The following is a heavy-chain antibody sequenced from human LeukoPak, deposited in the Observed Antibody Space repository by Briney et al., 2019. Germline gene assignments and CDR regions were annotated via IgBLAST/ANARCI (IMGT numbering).Heavy chain of an antibody. J-gene: IGHJ4*02. CDR2: IYYSGST. CDR3: ARHIRSGVVGVTTPSYDY. Sequence: SETLSLTCTVSGGSISSYYWSWIRQPPGKGLEWIGYIYYSGSTNYNPSLKSRVTISVDTSKNQFSLKLSSVTAADTAVYYCARHIRSGVVGVTTPSYDYWGQGTLVTVSS. V-gene: IGHV4-59*08. D-gene: IGHD4-17*01. CDR1: GGSISSYY.